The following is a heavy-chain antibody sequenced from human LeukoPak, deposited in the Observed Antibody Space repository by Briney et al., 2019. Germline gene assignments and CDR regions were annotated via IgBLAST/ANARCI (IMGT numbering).Heavy chain of an antibody. CDR1: GFTFSSYS. CDR2: IRSSSSYI. D-gene: IGHD6-19*01. Sequence: GGSLRLSCAASGFTFSSYSMNWVRQAPGKGLEWVSFIRSSSSYIYYADSVKGRFTISRDNAKNSLYLQMNSLRAEDTAVYYCARPGIAVAGEFFDYWGQGTLVTVSS. J-gene: IGHJ4*02. CDR3: ARPGIAVAGEFFDY. V-gene: IGHV3-21*01.